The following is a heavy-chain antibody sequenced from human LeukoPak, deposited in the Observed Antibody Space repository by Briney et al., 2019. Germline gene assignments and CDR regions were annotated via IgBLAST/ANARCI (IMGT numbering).Heavy chain of an antibody. CDR1: GGAFSSYA. D-gene: IGHD1-14*01. J-gene: IGHJ5*02. Sequence: SVKVSCKASGGAFSSYAISWVRQAPGQGLEWMGGIIPIFGTANYAQKFQGRVTITADESTSTAYMELSSLRSEDTAVYYCAREDRNPTENWFDPWGQGTLVTVSS. V-gene: IGHV1-69*13. CDR2: IIPIFGTA. CDR3: AREDRNPTENWFDP.